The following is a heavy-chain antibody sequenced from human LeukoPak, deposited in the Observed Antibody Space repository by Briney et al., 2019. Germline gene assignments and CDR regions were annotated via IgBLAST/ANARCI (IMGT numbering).Heavy chain of an antibody. CDR2: INHSGST. Sequence: SETLSLTCAVYGGSFSGYYWSWIRQPPGKGLEWIGEINHSGSTNYNPSLKSRVTISVDTSKNQLSLKLSSVTAADTAVYYCARAYNWNYGDYWGQGTLVTVSS. J-gene: IGHJ4*02. V-gene: IGHV4-34*01. CDR1: GGSFSGYY. D-gene: IGHD1-7*01. CDR3: ARAYNWNYGDY.